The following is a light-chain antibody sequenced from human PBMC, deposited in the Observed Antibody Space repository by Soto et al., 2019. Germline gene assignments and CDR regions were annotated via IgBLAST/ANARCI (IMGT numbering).Light chain of an antibody. Sequence: AIQLTQSPASLSASVGDRVIITCRASQGIRNDLAWYQQKPGKAPKFLMYASSDLQTGVPSRFSGSGSGTDSTLTISSLQPEDFATYYCLQDYTYPYTFGQGTTLEI. V-gene: IGKV1-6*01. CDR2: ASS. CDR3: LQDYTYPYT. J-gene: IGKJ2*01. CDR1: QGIRND.